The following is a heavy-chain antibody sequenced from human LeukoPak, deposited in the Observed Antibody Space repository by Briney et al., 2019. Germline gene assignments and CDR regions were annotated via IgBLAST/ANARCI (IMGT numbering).Heavy chain of an antibody. D-gene: IGHD6-19*01. CDR2: IYPGDSDT. Sequence: GESLKISCKGSGYSFTSCWIGWVRQMPGKGLEWMGIIYPGDSDTRYSPSFQGQVTISADKSISTAYLQWSSLKASDTAMYYCARQRQRYSSGWFFDYWGQGTLVTVSS. J-gene: IGHJ4*02. V-gene: IGHV5-51*01. CDR3: ARQRQRYSSGWFFDY. CDR1: GYSFTSCW.